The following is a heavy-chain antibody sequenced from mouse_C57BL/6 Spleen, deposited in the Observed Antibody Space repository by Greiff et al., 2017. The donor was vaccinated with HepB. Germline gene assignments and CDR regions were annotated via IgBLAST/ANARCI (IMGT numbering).Heavy chain of an antibody. D-gene: IGHD1-1*01. Sequence: VQLQQSGAELVRPGASVKLSCTASGFNIKDDYMHWVKQRPEQGLEWIGWIDPENGDTEYASKFQGKATITADTSSNTAYLQLSSLTSEDTAVYYCTTWTTVGPDYWGQGTTLTVSS. J-gene: IGHJ2*01. CDR1: GFNIKDDY. V-gene: IGHV14-4*01. CDR3: TTWTTVGPDY. CDR2: IDPENGDT.